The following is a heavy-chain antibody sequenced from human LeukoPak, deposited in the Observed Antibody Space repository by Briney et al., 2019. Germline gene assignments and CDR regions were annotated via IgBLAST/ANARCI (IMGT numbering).Heavy chain of an antibody. CDR3: ARDETDFWSGYYTENYGMDV. CDR2: ISYDGSNK. V-gene: IGHV3-30-3*01. D-gene: IGHD3-3*01. CDR1: GFTFSSYA. J-gene: IGHJ6*02. Sequence: GGSLRLSCAVSGFTFSSYAMHWVRQAPGKGLGWVGVISYDGSNKYYAASVKGRFTISRDNSKNTLYLQMNSLRAEDTAVYYCARDETDFWSGYYTENYGMDVWGQGTTVTVSS.